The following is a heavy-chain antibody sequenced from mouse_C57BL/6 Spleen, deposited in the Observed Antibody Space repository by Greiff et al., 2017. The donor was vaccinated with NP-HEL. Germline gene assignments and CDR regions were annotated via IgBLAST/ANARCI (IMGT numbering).Heavy chain of an antibody. D-gene: IGHD1-1*01. CDR2: IYPSDSET. CDR3: ARGAYYYGSNSYWYFDV. J-gene: IGHJ1*03. Sequence: VQLQQPGAELVRPGSSVKLSCKASGYTFTSYWMDWVKQRPGQGLEWIGNIYPSDSETHYNQKFKDKATLTVDKSSSTAYMQLSSLTSEDSAVYYCARGAYYYGSNSYWYFDVWGTGTTVTVSS. CDR1: GYTFTSYW. V-gene: IGHV1-61*01.